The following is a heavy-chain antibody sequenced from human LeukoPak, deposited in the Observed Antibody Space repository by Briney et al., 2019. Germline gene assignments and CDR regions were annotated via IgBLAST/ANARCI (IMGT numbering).Heavy chain of an antibody. CDR2: ISGSGGST. CDR1: GFTFSTYW. V-gene: IGHV3-23*01. J-gene: IGHJ4*02. D-gene: IGHD3-10*01. Sequence: GGSLRLSCAASGFTFSTYWMNWVRQAPGKGLEWVSAISGSGGSTYYADSVKGRFTISRDNSKNTLYLQMNSLRAEDTAVYYCAKDSHPNRGAGYYFDYWGQGTLVTVSS. CDR3: AKDSHPNRGAGYYFDY.